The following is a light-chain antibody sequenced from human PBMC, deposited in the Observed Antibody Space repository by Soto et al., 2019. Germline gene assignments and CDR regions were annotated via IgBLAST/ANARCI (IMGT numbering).Light chain of an antibody. CDR2: DAS. CDR3: QQRGTWPPLS. J-gene: IGKJ4*01. CDR1: QSVGGN. V-gene: IGKV3-11*01. Sequence: ETVLTQSPATLSLSPGDRAILSCRASQSVGGNLAWYQPKPGQAPRLLIYDASSRASGIPARFSGSGSGTDFTLTIGNLEPEDFAVYYCQQRGTWPPLSFGGGTKVEIK.